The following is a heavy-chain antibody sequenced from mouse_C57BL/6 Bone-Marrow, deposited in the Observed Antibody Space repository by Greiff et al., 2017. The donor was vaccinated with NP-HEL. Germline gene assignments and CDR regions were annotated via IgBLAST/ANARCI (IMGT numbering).Heavy chain of an antibody. CDR3: ARDGSPFAY. Sequence: EVQRVESGGGLVKPGGSLKLSCAASGFTFSSYAMSWVRQTPEKRLEWVATISDGGSYTYYPDNVKGRFTISRDNAKNNLYLQMSHLKSEDTAMYYCARDGSPFAYWGQGTLVTVSA. J-gene: IGHJ3*01. V-gene: IGHV5-4*01. D-gene: IGHD1-1*01. CDR1: GFTFSSYA. CDR2: ISDGGSYT.